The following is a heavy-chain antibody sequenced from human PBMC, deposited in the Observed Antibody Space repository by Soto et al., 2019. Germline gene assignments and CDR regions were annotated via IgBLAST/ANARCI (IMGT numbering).Heavy chain of an antibody. V-gene: IGHV1-18*01. CDR1: GYTFTSYG. J-gene: IGHJ3*02. D-gene: IGHD5-12*01. Sequence: ASVKVSCKASGYTFTSYGISWVRQAPGQGLEWMGWISAYNGNTNYAQKLQGRVTISTDESTRTVNMELSSLRSEDTAVYYCARGAATKILVLMYDALEIWDQGTMVTVSS. CDR2: ISAYNGNT. CDR3: ARGAATKILVLMYDALEI.